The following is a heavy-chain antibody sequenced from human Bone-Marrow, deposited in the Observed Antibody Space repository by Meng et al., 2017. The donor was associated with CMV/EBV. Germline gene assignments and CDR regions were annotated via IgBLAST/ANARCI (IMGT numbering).Heavy chain of an antibody. D-gene: IGHD1-26*01. V-gene: IGHV3-7*01. Sequence: GGSLRLSCAASGFTFSSYWMSWVRQAPGKGLEWVANIKQDGSEKYYVDSVKGRFTISRDNAKNSLYLQMNSLRAEDTAVYYCARESIEGAYYYYYYGMDVWGQGTTVTVSS. J-gene: IGHJ6*02. CDR2: IKQDGSEK. CDR1: GFTFSSYW. CDR3: ARESIEGAYYYYYYGMDV.